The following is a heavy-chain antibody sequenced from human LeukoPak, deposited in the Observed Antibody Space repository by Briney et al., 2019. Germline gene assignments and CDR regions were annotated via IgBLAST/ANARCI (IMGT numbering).Heavy chain of an antibody. V-gene: IGHV2-5*08. D-gene: IGHD4-17*01. CDR3: AHSSATVTFDY. CDR2: IYWDDDK. Sequence: SWIRQAPGKGLEWLALIYWDDDKRYSPSLKSRLTITKDTSKNQVVLTMTNMDPVDTATYYCAHSSATVTFDYWGQGTLVTVSS. J-gene: IGHJ4*02.